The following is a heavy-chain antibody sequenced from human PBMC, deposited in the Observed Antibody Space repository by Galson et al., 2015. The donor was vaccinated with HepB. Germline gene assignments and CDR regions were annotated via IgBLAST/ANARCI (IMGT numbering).Heavy chain of an antibody. CDR3: ARDLRGDYLWGSYRPFDY. CDR2: ISAYNGNT. J-gene: IGHJ4*02. D-gene: IGHD3-16*02. V-gene: IGHV1-18*01. Sequence: SVKVSCKASGYTFTSYGISWVRQAPGQGLEWMGWISAYNGNTNYAQKLQGRVTMTTDSSTSTAYMELRSLRSDDTAVYYCARDLRGDYLWGSYRPFDYWGQGTLVTVSS. CDR1: GYTFTSYG.